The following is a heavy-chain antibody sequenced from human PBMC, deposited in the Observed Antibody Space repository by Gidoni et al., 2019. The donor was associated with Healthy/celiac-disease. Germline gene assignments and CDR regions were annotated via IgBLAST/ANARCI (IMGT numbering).Heavy chain of an antibody. Sequence: EVQLVESGGGLVKPGGSLRLSCAASGFTFSSYSMNWVRQAPGKGLEWVSSISSSSSYIYYADSVKGRFTISRDNAKNSLYLQMNSLRAEDTAVYYCAREKRYYYDSSGYFDYWGQGTLVTVSS. CDR3: AREKRYYYDSSGYFDY. J-gene: IGHJ4*02. CDR2: ISSSSSYI. D-gene: IGHD3-22*01. CDR1: GFTFSSYS. V-gene: IGHV3-21*01.